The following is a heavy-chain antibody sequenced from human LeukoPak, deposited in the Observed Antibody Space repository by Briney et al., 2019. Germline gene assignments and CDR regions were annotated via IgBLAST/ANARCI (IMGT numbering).Heavy chain of an antibody. CDR1: GYTFTNNY. J-gene: IGHJ6*04. Sequence: GSVSVSCMASGYTFTNNYMHWVRQAPGQGVEWMGLINPSDGGTNYAQKFQGRVTLTRDMSTSTVYMELSSLRSEDTAVYYCARDRGITVFGVVMDVWGKGTTVTVSS. V-gene: IGHV1-46*01. CDR3: ARDRGITVFGVVMDV. CDR2: INPSDGGT. D-gene: IGHD3-3*01.